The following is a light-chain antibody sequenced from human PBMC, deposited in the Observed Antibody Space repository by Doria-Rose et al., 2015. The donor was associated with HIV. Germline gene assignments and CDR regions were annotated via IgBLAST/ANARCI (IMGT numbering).Light chain of an antibody. CDR1: QSVSSY. CDR2: DAS. CDR3: QQRGNWPSVT. J-gene: IGKJ5*01. Sequence: TQSPATLSLSPGERATLSCRASQSVSSYLAWYQQKPGQAPRLLIYDASNRATGIPARFSGSGSGTDSTLTISSLEPEDFAVYYCQQRGNWPSVTFGQGTRLEIK. V-gene: IGKV3-11*01.